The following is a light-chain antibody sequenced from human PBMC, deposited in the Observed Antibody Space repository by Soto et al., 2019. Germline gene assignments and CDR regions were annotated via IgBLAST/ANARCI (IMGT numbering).Light chain of an antibody. CDR1: SSDVGGYNY. Sequence: QSALTQPASVSGSPGQSITISCTGTSSDVGGYNYVSWYQQHPGKAPKLMIYDVSNRPSGVSNRFSGSKSGNTASLTISWLQAEDEADYYFSSYTSSSNLVVFGGGTKLTVL. CDR3: SSYTSSSNLVV. CDR2: DVS. V-gene: IGLV2-14*01. J-gene: IGLJ2*01.